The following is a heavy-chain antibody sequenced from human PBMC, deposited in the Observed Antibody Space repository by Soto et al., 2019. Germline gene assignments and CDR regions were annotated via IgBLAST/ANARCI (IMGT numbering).Heavy chain of an antibody. V-gene: IGHV1-8*02. Sequence: ASVKVSCKASGYIFVNYGIAWVRQAPGQGLEWMGWISPYSGNTGYAKKFQGRVTMTRNTSISTAYMELSSLRSEDTAVYYCAREHYGNSAWFDPWGQGTLVTVSS. CDR3: AREHYGNSAWFDP. CDR2: ISPYSGNT. D-gene: IGHD3-10*01. CDR1: GYIFVNYG. J-gene: IGHJ5*02.